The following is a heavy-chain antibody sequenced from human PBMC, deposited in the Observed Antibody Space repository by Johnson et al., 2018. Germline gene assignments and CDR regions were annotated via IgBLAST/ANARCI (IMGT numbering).Heavy chain of an antibody. CDR1: GFTFSSYS. Sequence: VQLVESGGGLVKPGGSLRLSCAASGFTFSSYSMNWVRQAPGKGLEWVSSISSSSSYIYYADSVKGRFTISRDNAKNSLYLQMNSLRAEDPAVYYCARDLRDYGNGMDVWGQGTTVTVSS. V-gene: IGHV3-21*04. D-gene: IGHD4-17*01. CDR3: ARDLRDYGNGMDV. J-gene: IGHJ6*02. CDR2: ISSSSSYI.